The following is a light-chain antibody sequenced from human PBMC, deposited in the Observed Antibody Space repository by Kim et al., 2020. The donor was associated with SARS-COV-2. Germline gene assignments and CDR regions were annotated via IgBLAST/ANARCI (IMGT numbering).Light chain of an antibody. CDR2: AAS. J-gene: IGKJ5*01. V-gene: IGKV1-16*02. CDR1: QGISQY. Sequence: AAVGDTVPITGRASQGISQYLAWFRQKPGKAPESLIYAASSLESGVPSKCSGHGSGTDFTLTITGLQPEDSATYFCQQYYSYPITFGQGTRLEIK. CDR3: QQYYSYPIT.